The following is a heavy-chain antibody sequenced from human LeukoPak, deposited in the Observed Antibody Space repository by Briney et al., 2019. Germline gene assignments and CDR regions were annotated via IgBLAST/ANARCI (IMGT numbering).Heavy chain of an antibody. J-gene: IGHJ3*02. CDR2: IHTSGST. D-gene: IGHD5-24*01. CDR1: GGSISSGNYY. CDR3: TRDGGDGYNFFPRDI. Sequence: PSETLSLTCSVSGGSISSGNYYWSWIRQPAGKGLEWIGRIHTSGSTNYSPSLKSRVTISVDTSKNHFSLKLNSVTAADTALYYCTRDGGDGYNFFPRDIWGQGTMVTVSS. V-gene: IGHV4-61*02.